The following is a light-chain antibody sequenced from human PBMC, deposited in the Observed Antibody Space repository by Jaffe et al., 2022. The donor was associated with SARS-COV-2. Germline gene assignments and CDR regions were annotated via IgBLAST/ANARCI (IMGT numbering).Light chain of an antibody. Sequence: DIQMTQSPSYVSASVGDRVTITCRASQGISRWLAWYQQKPGEAPKLLIYAASSVQSGVSARFSGSGSGTDFTLTISSLQPEDYATYYCQQTDSFPRTFGQGTKLEIK. CDR3: QQTDSFPRT. V-gene: IGKV1-12*01. J-gene: IGKJ2*01. CDR2: AAS. CDR1: QGISRW.